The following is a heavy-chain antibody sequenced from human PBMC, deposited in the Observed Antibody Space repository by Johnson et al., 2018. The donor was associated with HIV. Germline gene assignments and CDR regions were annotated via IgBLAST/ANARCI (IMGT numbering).Heavy chain of an antibody. D-gene: IGHD1-20*01. CDR3: AKDSMGYNWNQFEAFDI. Sequence: VQLVESGGGVVQSGRSLRLSCAASGFTFSSYGMHWVRQVPGKGLDWVAVIWYDGSNKYYADSVKGRFTISRDNSKNTLYLQMNSLRAEDTAVYYCAKDSMGYNWNQFEAFDIWGQGTMVTVSS. J-gene: IGHJ3*02. V-gene: IGHV3-33*06. CDR1: GFTFSSYG. CDR2: IWYDGSNK.